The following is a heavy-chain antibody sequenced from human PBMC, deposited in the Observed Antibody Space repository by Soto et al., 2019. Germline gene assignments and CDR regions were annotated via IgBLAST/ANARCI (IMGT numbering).Heavy chain of an antibody. Sequence: EVQLLESGGGLVQPGGSLRLSCAASGVTFSSYAMSWVRQAPGKGLEWVSAISGSGGSTYYADSVKGRFTISRDNSKNTPYLQMNSLRAEDAAVDYCAKWDRSSGTGRDDYWGQGTLVTVSS. J-gene: IGHJ4*02. CDR3: AKWDRSSGTGRDDY. CDR2: ISGSGGST. CDR1: GVTFSSYA. V-gene: IGHV3-23*01. D-gene: IGHD1-1*01.